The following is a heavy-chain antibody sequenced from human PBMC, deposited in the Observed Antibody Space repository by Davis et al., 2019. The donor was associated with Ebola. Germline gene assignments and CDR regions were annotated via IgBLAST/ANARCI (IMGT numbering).Heavy chain of an antibody. CDR3: ARHVQPCTDCYNWFDP. V-gene: IGHV5-51*01. CDR1: GYTFTNYW. CDR2: IYPGDSDT. D-gene: IGHD2-21*02. Sequence: GESLKISCKGSGYTFTNYWIGWVRQLPGKGLEWMGIIYPGDSDTRYSPSFQGKVTISADKSISTAYLQWSSLKASDTAMYYCARHVQPCTDCYNWFDPWGQGTLVIVSS. J-gene: IGHJ5*02.